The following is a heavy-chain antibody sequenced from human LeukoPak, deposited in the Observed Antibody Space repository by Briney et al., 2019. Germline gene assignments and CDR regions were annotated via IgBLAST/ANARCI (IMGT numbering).Heavy chain of an antibody. Sequence: SETLSLTCAVYGGSFSGYYWSWIRQPPGKGLEWIGEINHSGSTNYNPSLKRRVTISVDTSKSQFSLKLSSVTAADAAVYYCARTYYGSGSLYYYYYYMDVWGKGTTVTVSS. CDR3: ARTYYGSGSLYYYYYYMDV. V-gene: IGHV4-34*01. J-gene: IGHJ6*03. D-gene: IGHD3-10*01. CDR1: GGSFSGYY. CDR2: INHSGST.